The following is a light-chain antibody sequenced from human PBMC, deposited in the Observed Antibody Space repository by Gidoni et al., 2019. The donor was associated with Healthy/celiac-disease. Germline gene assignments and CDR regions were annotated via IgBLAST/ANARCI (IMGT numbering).Light chain of an antibody. V-gene: IGKV1-33*01. CDR2: DAS. J-gene: IGKJ4*01. CDR1: QDISNY. Sequence: DIQMTQSPSSLSASVGDRVTITCQASQDISNYLNWYQQKPGKAQKLLIYDASNLETGVPSRFSGSGSGTDFTFTISSLQPEDIATYYCQQYDNLPLTFGGGTKVEIK. CDR3: QQYDNLPLT.